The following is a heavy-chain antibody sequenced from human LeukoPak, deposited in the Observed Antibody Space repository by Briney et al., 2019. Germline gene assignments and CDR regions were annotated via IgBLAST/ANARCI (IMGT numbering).Heavy chain of an antibody. Sequence: SVKVSCKASGGTFSSYAISWVRQAPGQGLEWMGRIIPILGIANYAQKFQGRVTITADKSTSTAYMELSSLRSEGTAVYYCARGAHPAGGGSSCPDYWGQGTLVTVSS. D-gene: IGHD6-13*01. CDR3: ARGAHPAGGGSSCPDY. J-gene: IGHJ4*02. V-gene: IGHV1-69*04. CDR2: IIPILGIA. CDR1: GGTFSSYA.